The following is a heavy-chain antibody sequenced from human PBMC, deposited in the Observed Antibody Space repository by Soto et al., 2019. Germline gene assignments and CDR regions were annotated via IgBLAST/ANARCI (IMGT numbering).Heavy chain of an antibody. CDR1: GFTFSSYG. J-gene: IGHJ4*02. CDR2: ISYDGSNK. CDR3: AKDRGRYCSGGSCYSLDY. V-gene: IGHV3-30*18. Sequence: QVQLVESGGGVVQPGRSLRLSCAASGFTFSSYGMHWVRQAPGKGLEWVAVISYDGSNKYYADSVKGRFTISRDNSKNTLYLQMNSLRAGDTAVYYCAKDRGRYCSGGSCYSLDYWGQGTLVTVSS. D-gene: IGHD2-15*01.